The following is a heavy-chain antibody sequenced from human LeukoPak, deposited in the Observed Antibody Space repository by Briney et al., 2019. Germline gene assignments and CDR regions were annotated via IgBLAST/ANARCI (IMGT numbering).Heavy chain of an antibody. CDR3: ARGPPGWFDP. CDR2: IYYSGST. Sequence: ASETLSLTCTVSGGSISSSSYYWGWIRQPPGKGLEWIGSIYYSGSTYYNPSLKSRVTISVDTSKNQFSLKLSSVTAADTAVYYCARGPPGWFDPWGQGTLVTVSS. V-gene: IGHV4-39*07. CDR1: GGSISSSSYY. J-gene: IGHJ5*02.